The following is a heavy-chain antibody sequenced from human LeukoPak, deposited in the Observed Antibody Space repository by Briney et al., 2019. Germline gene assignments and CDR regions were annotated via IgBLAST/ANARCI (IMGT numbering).Heavy chain of an antibody. J-gene: IGHJ5*02. CDR2: INTSGGST. Sequence: AASVKVSCKASGYTFTSYYMHWVRQAPGQGLEWMGIINTSGGSTSYAQKFLGRVTMTRDMSTSTVYMELSSLRSEDTAVYYCARDSTKTGDTGPELGGWFDPWGQGTLVTVSS. D-gene: IGHD7-27*01. CDR3: ARDSTKTGDTGPELGGWFDP. CDR1: GYTFTSYY. V-gene: IGHV1-46*01.